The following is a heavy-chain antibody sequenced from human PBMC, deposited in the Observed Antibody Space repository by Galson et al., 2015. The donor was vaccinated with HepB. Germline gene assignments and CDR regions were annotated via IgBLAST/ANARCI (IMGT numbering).Heavy chain of an antibody. CDR2: ISYDGSNK. Sequence: SLRLSCAASGFTFSSYGMHWVRQAPGKGLEWVAVISYDGSNKYYADSVKGRFTISRDNSKNTLYLQMNSLRAEDTAVYYCAKGSENSSGWYWNYYYYYGMDVWGQGTTVTVSS. CDR1: GFTFSSYG. CDR3: AKGSENSSGWYWNYYYYYGMDV. D-gene: IGHD6-19*01. J-gene: IGHJ6*02. V-gene: IGHV3-30*18.